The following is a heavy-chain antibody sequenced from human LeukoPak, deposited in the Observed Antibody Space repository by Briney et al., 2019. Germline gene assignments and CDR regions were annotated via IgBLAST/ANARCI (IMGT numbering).Heavy chain of an antibody. Sequence: GGSLRLSCAASGFIFSNYAMSWVRQAPGKGLEWVSVISGSVGSTYYADSVKGRFTISRDNAKNSLYLQMDSLRAEDTAVYYCARDRLHYGEYEKTFDYWGQGTLVTVSS. CDR3: ARDRLHYGEYEKTFDY. J-gene: IGHJ4*02. CDR2: ISGSVGST. CDR1: GFIFSNYA. D-gene: IGHD4-17*01. V-gene: IGHV3-23*01.